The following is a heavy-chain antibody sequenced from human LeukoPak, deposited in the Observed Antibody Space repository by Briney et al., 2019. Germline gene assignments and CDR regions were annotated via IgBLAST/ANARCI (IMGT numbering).Heavy chain of an antibody. V-gene: IGHV3-53*01. J-gene: IGHJ6*02. Sequence: GGSLRLSCAVSGFTVYTNSMSWVRQVPGKGLEWVSVIYTGGTTHYADSVKGRFTISRDNAKNTLYLQMNSLRAEDTAVYYCARDYGRSRDYGMDVWGQGTTVTVSS. D-gene: IGHD3-10*01. CDR2: IYTGGTT. CDR3: ARDYGRSRDYGMDV. CDR1: GFTVYTNS.